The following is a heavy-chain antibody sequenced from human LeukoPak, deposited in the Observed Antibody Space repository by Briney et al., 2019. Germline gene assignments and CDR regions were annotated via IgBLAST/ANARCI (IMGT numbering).Heavy chain of an antibody. CDR1: GGSISSSSYY. J-gene: IGHJ6*02. Sequence: SETLSLTCTVSGGSISSSSYYWGWIRQPPGKGLGWIGSIYYSGSTYYNPSLKSRVTISVDTSKNQFSLKLSSVTAADTAVYYCARGTEGITIFGVVRSRYGMDVWGQGTTVTVSS. CDR3: ARGTEGITIFGVVRSRYGMDV. V-gene: IGHV4-39*07. D-gene: IGHD3-3*01. CDR2: IYYSGST.